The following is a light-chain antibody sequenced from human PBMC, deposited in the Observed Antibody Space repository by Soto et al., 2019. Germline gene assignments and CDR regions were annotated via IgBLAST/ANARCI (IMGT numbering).Light chain of an antibody. CDR2: EDR. J-gene: IGLJ1*01. CDR3: QTWDSSTGV. Sequence: SYELTQPPSVSVSPGQTASITCSGDELGDKYVCWYQQKPGQSPVMVIYEDRKRPSGIPERFSGSNSGNTATLTISGTQTMDEADYYCQTWDSSTGVFGTGTKVTVL. CDR1: ELGDKY. V-gene: IGLV3-1*01.